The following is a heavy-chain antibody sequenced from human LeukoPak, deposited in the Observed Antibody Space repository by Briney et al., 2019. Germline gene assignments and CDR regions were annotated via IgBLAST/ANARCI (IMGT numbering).Heavy chain of an antibody. Sequence: PGGSLRLSCAASGFTFSSYWMTWVRQAPGKGLEWVANIKQDGSEKYYVDSVKGRFTISRDNAKHPLYLQMNSLRAEDTAVYYCARDYSNRFDYWGQGTLVTVSS. CDR2: IKQDGSEK. V-gene: IGHV3-7*01. D-gene: IGHD4-11*01. CDR1: GFTFSSYW. J-gene: IGHJ4*02. CDR3: ARDYSNRFDY.